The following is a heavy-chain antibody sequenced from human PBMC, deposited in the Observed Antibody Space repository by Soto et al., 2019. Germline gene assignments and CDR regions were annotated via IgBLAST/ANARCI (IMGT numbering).Heavy chain of an antibody. Sequence: PSETRALTWAVSGDSINSGYYWGWIRQSPGKGLEWIGSVFHSGTTYSTPSLKTRLTISVDTSKNQFSLDLNAVTAADTAVYYCVRDFGDLHDFWSGSDYWGQGIPVTVSS. CDR3: VRDFGDLHDFWSGSDY. V-gene: IGHV4-38-2*02. J-gene: IGHJ4*02. D-gene: IGHD3-3*01. CDR2: VFHSGTT. CDR1: GDSINSGYY.